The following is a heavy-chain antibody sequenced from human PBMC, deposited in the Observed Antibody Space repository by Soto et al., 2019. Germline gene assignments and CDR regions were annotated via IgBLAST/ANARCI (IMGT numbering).Heavy chain of an antibody. D-gene: IGHD6-6*01. J-gene: IGHJ6*02. CDR1: GFTFSRYV. CDR2: INGAGVGP. CDR3: ARDRGSSTYYYYYGMDV. Sequence: EVQLLESGGGLVQPGGSLQLSCAASGFTFSRYVMSWVRQAPGKGLEWVSVINGAGVGPEYADSVKGRFTISRDNSKNTLYLQMNSLRAEDTAVYYCARDRGSSTYYYYYGMDVWGQGTTVTVSS. V-gene: IGHV3-23*01.